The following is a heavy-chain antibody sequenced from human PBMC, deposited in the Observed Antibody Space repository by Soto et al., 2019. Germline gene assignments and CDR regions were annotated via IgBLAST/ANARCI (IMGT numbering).Heavy chain of an antibody. J-gene: IGHJ4*02. CDR1: GYTFTSYA. D-gene: IGHD3-10*01. CDR3: ATSYGSGYRAFDF. Sequence: QVQLVQSGAEVKKPGASVKVSCKASGYTFTSYAMHWVRQAPGQRLEWMGWINAGNGNTKYSQKFQGRVTMTADKSTSTAYMELSGLRSEDTAIYYCATSYGSGYRAFDFWGQGALVTVSS. V-gene: IGHV1-3*01. CDR2: INAGNGNT.